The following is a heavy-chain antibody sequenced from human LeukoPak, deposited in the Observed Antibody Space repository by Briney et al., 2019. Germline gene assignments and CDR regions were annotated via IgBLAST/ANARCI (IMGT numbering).Heavy chain of an antibody. J-gene: IGHJ4*02. V-gene: IGHV3-30-3*01. CDR1: GFTFSDYA. CDR2: ISYDGSNK. Sequence: GGSLRLSCAASGFTFSDYAMHWVRQAPGKGLEWVAVISYDGSNKHCADSVKGRFTISRDNSKTTLYLQMNSLGPEDTAIYYCVRASVSSWYRFDYWGQGALVTVSS. D-gene: IGHD6-13*01. CDR3: VRASVSSWYRFDY.